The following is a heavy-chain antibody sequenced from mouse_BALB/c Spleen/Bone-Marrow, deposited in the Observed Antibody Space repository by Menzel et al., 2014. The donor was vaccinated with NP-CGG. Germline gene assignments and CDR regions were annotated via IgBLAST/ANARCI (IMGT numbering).Heavy chain of an antibody. D-gene: IGHD1-1*01. CDR1: GFSLTGYG. Sequence: GLGAASQSLATTGPAKGFSLTGYGVNWVRQPPGKGLEWLVIIWGDGSTDYNSALKSRLSISKDNSKSQAFLKMNSLQTDDTARYYCASITTVVADYAMDCWRQGPSV. J-gene: IGHJ4*01. CDR2: IWGDGST. CDR3: ASITTVVADYAMDC. V-gene: IGHV2-6-7*01.